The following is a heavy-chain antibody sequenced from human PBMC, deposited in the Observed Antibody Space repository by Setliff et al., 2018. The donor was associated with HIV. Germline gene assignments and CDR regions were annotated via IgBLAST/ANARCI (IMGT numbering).Heavy chain of an antibody. Sequence: SETLSLTCTVSGGSISSSSYYWGWIRQPPGKGLEWIGSINHSGSTNYNPSLKSRVTISVDTSKNQFSLKLSSVTAADTAVYYCARGCSSKGMDVWGKGTTVTVSS. V-gene: IGHV4-39*07. J-gene: IGHJ6*03. CDR3: ARGCSSKGMDV. CDR2: INHSGST. D-gene: IGHD3-10*02. CDR1: GGSISSSSYY.